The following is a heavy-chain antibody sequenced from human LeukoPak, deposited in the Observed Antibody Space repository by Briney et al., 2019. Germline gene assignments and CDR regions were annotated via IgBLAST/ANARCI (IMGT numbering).Heavy chain of an antibody. CDR3: ARGAYYDSSATWSYYYGMDV. Sequence: PSETLSLTCSVSGGSISSVIYYWTWIRQPAGKGLEWIGHIDTTGSTNYNPSLKSRVTISVDTSKNQFSLKLSPVTAADTAVYYCARGAYYDSSATWSYYYGMDVWGQGTTVTVSS. V-gene: IGHV4-61*09. CDR2: IDTTGST. D-gene: IGHD3-22*01. J-gene: IGHJ6*02. CDR1: GGSISSVIYY.